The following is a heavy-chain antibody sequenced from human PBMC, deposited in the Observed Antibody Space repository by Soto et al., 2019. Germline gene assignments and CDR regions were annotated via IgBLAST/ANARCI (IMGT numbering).Heavy chain of an antibody. Sequence: EVQLVESGGGLVQPGGSLRLSCAASGFTFSSYWMYWVRQAPGKGLVWVSRIISDGSSTNYADSVKGRVTISRDNAKNTLYLQMNSLRAEDTAVYYCAAGWARGDYWGQGTLVTVSS. V-gene: IGHV3-74*01. CDR2: IISDGSST. J-gene: IGHJ4*02. D-gene: IGHD6-19*01. CDR3: AAGWARGDY. CDR1: GFTFSSYW.